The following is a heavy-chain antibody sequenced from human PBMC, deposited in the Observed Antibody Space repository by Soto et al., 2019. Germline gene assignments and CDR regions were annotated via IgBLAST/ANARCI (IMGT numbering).Heavy chain of an antibody. V-gene: IGHV5-10-1*01. J-gene: IGHJ5*02. CDR2: IDPSDSHT. D-gene: IGHD3-3*01. Sequence: GESLKISCKTSGYSFISYWINWVRQMPGKGLEWMGRIDPSDSHTKYSPSFQGHVTMSADKSINTAYLQWISLKASDTAIYYCARQITISEAWFDPWGQGTLVTVSS. CDR1: GYSFISYW. CDR3: ARQITISEAWFDP.